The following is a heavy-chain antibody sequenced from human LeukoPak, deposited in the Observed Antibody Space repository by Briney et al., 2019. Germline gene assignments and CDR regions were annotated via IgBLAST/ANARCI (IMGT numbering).Heavy chain of an antibody. Sequence: GGSLRLSCAASGFTFSSYSMNWVRQARGKGLEWVSPISSSSGYIYYADSVKGRFTISRDNAKNSLYLQMNSLRAEDTAVYYCARDGPGATYDYWGQGTLVTVSS. CDR2: ISSSSGYI. CDR3: ARDGPGATYDY. J-gene: IGHJ4*02. CDR1: GFTFSSYS. D-gene: IGHD1-26*01. V-gene: IGHV3-21*01.